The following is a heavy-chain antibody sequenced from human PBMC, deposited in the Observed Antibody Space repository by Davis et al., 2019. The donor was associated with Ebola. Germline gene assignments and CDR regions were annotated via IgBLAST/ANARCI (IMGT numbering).Heavy chain of an antibody. CDR2: INYSGRT. D-gene: IGHD3-22*01. J-gene: IGHJ6*02. Sequence: MPSETLSLTCDLLGGSSSNYYWTWIRQAPGKGLEWIGEINYSGRTNYNPSLKNRVTMSVDTSKNQFSLRLTSVSAADTAVYYCARNRVVIHYYYYGMDVWGQGTTVTVSS. CDR1: GGSSSNYY. V-gene: IGHV4-34*01. CDR3: ARNRVVIHYYYYGMDV.